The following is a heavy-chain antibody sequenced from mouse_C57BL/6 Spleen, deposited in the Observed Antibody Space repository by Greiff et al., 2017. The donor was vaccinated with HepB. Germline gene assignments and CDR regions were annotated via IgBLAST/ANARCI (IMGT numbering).Heavy chain of an antibody. Sequence: VKLVESGAELVKPGASVKISCKASGYAFSSYWMNWVKQRPGKGLEWIGQIYPGDGDTNYNGKFKGKATLTADKSSSTAYMQLSSLTSEDSAVYFCARGGVYYGSSLDYWGQGTTLTVSS. CDR1: GYAFSSYW. J-gene: IGHJ2*01. CDR3: ARGGVYYGSSLDY. D-gene: IGHD1-1*01. V-gene: IGHV1-80*01. CDR2: IYPGDGDT.